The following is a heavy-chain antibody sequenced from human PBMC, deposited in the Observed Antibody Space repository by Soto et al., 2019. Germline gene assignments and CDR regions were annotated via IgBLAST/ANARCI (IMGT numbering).Heavy chain of an antibody. V-gene: IGHV1-46*02. Sequence: QVQLVQSGAEVKKPGASVKVSCKPSGYTLNTYYLHWVRQAPGQGLEWMGIIHPSGGGSTYAQKFLGSVTTTXXXPXXTVFMELSSLRSADTAVYYCARGGHIAVVTASFDYWGQGPLVTVSS. CDR2: IHPSGGGS. CDR1: GYTLNTYY. CDR3: ARGGHIAVVTASFDY. D-gene: IGHD2-21*02. J-gene: IGHJ4*02.